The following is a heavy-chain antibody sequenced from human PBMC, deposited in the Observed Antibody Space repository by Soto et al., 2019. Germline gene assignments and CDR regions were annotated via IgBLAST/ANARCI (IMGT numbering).Heavy chain of an antibody. V-gene: IGHV4-59*01. CDR2: IYYSGST. CDR3: ARAFGAPFYAFDI. CDR1: GGSISSYY. J-gene: IGHJ3*02. Sequence: QVQLQESGPGLVKPSETLSLTCTVSGGSISSYYWSWIRQPPGKGLEWIGYIYYSGSTNYNPSLKSRVTISVDTSKNQFSLKLSSVTAADTAVYYCARAFGAPFYAFDIWGQGTMVTVSS. D-gene: IGHD3-3*01.